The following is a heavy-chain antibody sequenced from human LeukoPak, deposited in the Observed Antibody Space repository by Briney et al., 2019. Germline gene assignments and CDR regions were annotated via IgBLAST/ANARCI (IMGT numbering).Heavy chain of an antibody. D-gene: IGHD3-3*01. CDR3: ARAPGKTIFGVVIRRYSDY. V-gene: IGHV1-46*01. J-gene: IGHJ4*02. CDR1: GYTFTSYY. Sequence: ASVKVSCKASGYTFTSYYMHWVRQAPGQGLEWMGIINPSGGSTSYAQKFQGRVTMTRDTSTSTVYMELSSLRSEDTAVYYCARAPGKTIFGVVIRRYSDYWGQGTLVTVSS. CDR2: INPSGGST.